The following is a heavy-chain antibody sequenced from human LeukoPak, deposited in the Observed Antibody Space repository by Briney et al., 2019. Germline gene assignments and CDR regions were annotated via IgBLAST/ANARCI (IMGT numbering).Heavy chain of an antibody. Sequence: GGSLRLSCAASGFTFSSYSMSWVRQAPGKGLEWVSAISGSGGSTYYADSVKGRFTISRDKSKNTLYLQMNSLRAEDTAVYYCAKGLAVAGHFDYWGQGTLVTVSS. CDR1: GFTFSSYS. CDR2: ISGSGGST. CDR3: AKGLAVAGHFDY. D-gene: IGHD6-19*01. J-gene: IGHJ4*02. V-gene: IGHV3-23*01.